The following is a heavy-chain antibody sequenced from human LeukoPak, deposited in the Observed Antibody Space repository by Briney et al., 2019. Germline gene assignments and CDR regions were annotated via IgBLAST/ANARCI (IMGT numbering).Heavy chain of an antibody. V-gene: IGHV1-18*01. D-gene: IGHD6-13*01. CDR2: ISGYSGYT. CDR3: GRDATAAAGTPCHY. CDR1: GYNFLRFG. Sequence: ASVKVSCKDSGYNFLRFGISWVRQAPGQGLEWMGWISGYSGYTNYAQKFQDRVSMTTDTSTNTAYMEVRSLRSDDTAVYYCGRDATAAAGTPCHYWGQGTLVTVSS. J-gene: IGHJ4*02.